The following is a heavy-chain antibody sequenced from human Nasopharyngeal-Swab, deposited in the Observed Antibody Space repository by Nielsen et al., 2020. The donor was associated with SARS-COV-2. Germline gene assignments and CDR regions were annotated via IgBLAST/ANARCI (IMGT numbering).Heavy chain of an antibody. CDR2: IKQDGSEK. CDR3: ARDAFPGIAAAGPDY. V-gene: IGHV3-7*01. D-gene: IGHD6-13*01. J-gene: IGHJ4*02. Sequence: WIRQPPGKGLEWVANIKQDGSEKYYVDSVKGRFTISRDNAMNSLYLQMNSLRAEDTAVYYCARDAFPGIAAAGPDYWGQGTLVTVSS.